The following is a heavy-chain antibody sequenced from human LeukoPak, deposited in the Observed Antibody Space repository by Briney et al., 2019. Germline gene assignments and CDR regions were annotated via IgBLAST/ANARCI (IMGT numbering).Heavy chain of an antibody. CDR1: GFTFSSYA. V-gene: IGHV3-23*01. CDR2: ISGSGGST. Sequence: GGSLRLSCAASGFTFSSYAMNWVRQAPGKVLEWVSAISGSGGSTYYADSVKGRFTISRDNSKNTLYLQMNSLRAEDTAVYYCAKDRGPSTFGALGGWGQGTLVTVSS. CDR3: AKDRGPSTFGALGG. D-gene: IGHD3-16*01. J-gene: IGHJ4*02.